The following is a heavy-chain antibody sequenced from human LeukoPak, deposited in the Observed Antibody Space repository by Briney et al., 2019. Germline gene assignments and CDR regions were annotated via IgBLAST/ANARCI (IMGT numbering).Heavy chain of an antibody. D-gene: IGHD3-22*01. Sequence: XGSNKYYADSVKGRFTISRDNSKNSLYLQMNSLRAEDTAVYYCARDPPYYYDSSGYFGAFDIWGQGTMVTVSS. CDR3: ARDPPYYYDSSGYFGAFDI. CDR2: XGSNK. V-gene: IGHV3-30*01. J-gene: IGHJ3*02.